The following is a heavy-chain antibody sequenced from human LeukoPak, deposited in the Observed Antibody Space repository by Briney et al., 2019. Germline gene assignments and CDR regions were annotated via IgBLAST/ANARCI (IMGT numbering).Heavy chain of an antibody. CDR3: ARVNHDYVWGSYRYFGGGLDY. CDR1: GFTFSSYA. D-gene: IGHD3-16*02. J-gene: IGHJ4*02. CDR2: ISGSGGST. V-gene: IGHV3-23*01. Sequence: GGSLRLSCAASGFTFSSYAMSWVRQAPGKGLEWVSAISGSGGSTYYADSVKGQFTISRDNAKNSLYLQMNSLRAEDTAVYYCARVNHDYVWGSYRYFGGGLDYWGQGTLVTVSS.